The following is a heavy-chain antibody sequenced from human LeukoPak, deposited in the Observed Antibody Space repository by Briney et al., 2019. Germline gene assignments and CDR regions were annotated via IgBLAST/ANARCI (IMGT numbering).Heavy chain of an antibody. D-gene: IGHD5-18*01. V-gene: IGHV1-2*02. CDR2: INPNSGGT. CDR1: GYTFTGYY. CDR3: ARDLRGYSYGLTYYFDY. J-gene: IGHJ4*02. Sequence: ASVKVSCKASGYTFTGYYMHWVRQAPGQGLEWMGWINPNSGGTNYAQKFQGRVTMTRDTSISTAYMELSRLRSDDTAVYYCARDLRGYSYGLTYYFDYWGQGTLVTVSS.